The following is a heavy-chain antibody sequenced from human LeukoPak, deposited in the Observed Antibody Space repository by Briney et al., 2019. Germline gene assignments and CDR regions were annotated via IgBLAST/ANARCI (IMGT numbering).Heavy chain of an antibody. J-gene: IGHJ6*03. CDR1: GFTFSSYE. Sequence: PGGSLRLSCAASGFTFSSYEMNWVRQAPGKGLEWVSYISSSGSTIYYADSVKGRFTISRDNAKNSLYLQMNSLRAEDTAVYYCAREFVLRYFEGYMDVWGKGTTVTVSS. CDR2: ISSSGSTI. CDR3: AREFVLRYFEGYMDV. D-gene: IGHD3-9*01. V-gene: IGHV3-48*03.